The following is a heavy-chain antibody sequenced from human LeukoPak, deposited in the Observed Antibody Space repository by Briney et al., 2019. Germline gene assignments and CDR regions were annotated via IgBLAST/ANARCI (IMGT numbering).Heavy chain of an antibody. J-gene: IGHJ4*02. CDR3: ARGGRDSSGIDY. V-gene: IGHV4-39*01. CDR2: IYYSGST. D-gene: IGHD3-22*01. Sequence: SETLTLTCTVSGGSISSSSYYWGWIRQPPGKGLEWIGSIYYSGSTYYNPSLKSRVTISVDTSKNQFSLKLSSVTAADTAVYYCARGGRDSSGIDYWGPRALLTASS. CDR1: GGSISSSSYY.